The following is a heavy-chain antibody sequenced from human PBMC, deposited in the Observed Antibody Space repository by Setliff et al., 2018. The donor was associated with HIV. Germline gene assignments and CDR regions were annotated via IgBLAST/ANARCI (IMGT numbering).Heavy chain of an antibody. V-gene: IGHV4-59*11. CDR2: IYSTGST. Sequence: SETLSLTCSVSGPSINIHYWSWIRQSPGKAFEWIGYIYSTGSTNYNPSLQSRVTISMVASRNQFSLKVTSVTAADTAVYYCAKGAGFYGDYTFDHWGQGRQVTVSS. J-gene: IGHJ4*02. CDR3: AKGAGFYGDYTFDH. CDR1: GPSINIHY. D-gene: IGHD4-17*01.